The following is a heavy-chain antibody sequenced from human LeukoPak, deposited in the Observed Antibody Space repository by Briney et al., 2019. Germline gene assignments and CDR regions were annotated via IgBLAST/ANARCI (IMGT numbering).Heavy chain of an antibody. D-gene: IGHD3-10*01. J-gene: IGHJ6*02. Sequence: PSETLSLTCAVYGGSFSGYYWSWIRQPPGKGLEWIGETNHSGSTNYKPSLKSRVTISVDTSKNQFSLKLSSVTAADTAVYYCARVFYYGSGSSPQHLCGMDVWGQGTTVTVSS. CDR3: ARVFYYGSGSSPQHLCGMDV. CDR2: TNHSGST. V-gene: IGHV4-34*01. CDR1: GGSFSGYY.